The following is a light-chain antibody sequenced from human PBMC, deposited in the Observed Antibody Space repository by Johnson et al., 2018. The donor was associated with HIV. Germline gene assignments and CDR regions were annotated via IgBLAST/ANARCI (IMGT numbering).Light chain of an antibody. CDR3: GTWDSSLRSGF. J-gene: IGLJ1*01. V-gene: IGLV1-51*02. Sequence: QSILTQPPSVSAAPGQKVTISCSGSSSNIGNNYVSWYQQVEGSPPKLLIFKNNERPSGTPDRFSGSKSGTSATLGITGLQTGDEADYYCGTWDSSLRSGFFGTGTKVTVL. CDR2: KNN. CDR1: SSNIGNNY.